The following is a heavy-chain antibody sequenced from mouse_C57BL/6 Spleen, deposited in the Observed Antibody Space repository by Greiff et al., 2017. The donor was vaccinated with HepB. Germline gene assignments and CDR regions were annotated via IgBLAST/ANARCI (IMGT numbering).Heavy chain of an antibody. CDR1: GYTFTSYW. CDR2: IYPGSGST. Sequence: VQLQQPGAELVKPGASVKMSCKASGYTFTSYWITWVKQRPGQGLEWIGDIYPGSGSTNYNEKFKSKATLTVDTSSSTAYMQLSSLTSEDSAVYYCAAEGRGVKDWFAYWGQGTLVTVSA. D-gene: IGHD1-3*01. V-gene: IGHV1-55*01. CDR3: AAEGRGVKDWFAY. J-gene: IGHJ3*01.